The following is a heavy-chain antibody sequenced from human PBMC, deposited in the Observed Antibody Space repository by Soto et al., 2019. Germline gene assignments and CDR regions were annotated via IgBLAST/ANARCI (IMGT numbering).Heavy chain of an antibody. D-gene: IGHD3-3*01. CDR2: IRSRGNNYAT. CDR1: GSTFGAYA. Sequence: EVQLVESGGGLVQPGGSLTLSCAASGSTFGAYALHWVRHPSGRGLEWVGRIRSRGNNYATAYAASMDGRFTISRDDSKNTAYLQLNSLTTEDTAVYYCSTQASDFWMGYPPYYMDVWGKGTTVTVS. J-gene: IGHJ6*03. CDR3: STQASDFWMGYPPYYMDV. V-gene: IGHV3-73*01.